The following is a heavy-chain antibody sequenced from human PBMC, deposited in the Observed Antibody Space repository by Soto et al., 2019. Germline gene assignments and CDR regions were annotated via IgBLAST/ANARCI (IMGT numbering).Heavy chain of an antibody. CDR3: ANVHDDDFSFDLDYMNN. CDR1: GFNFDDYA. Sequence: PGGSLRLSCAASGFNFDDYAMHWVRQAPGKNMEWVSGISWEGGSVGYADSVKGRFTISRDNAKNSLYLEMNDLRSEDTAVYYCANVHDDDFSFDLDYMNNWRKGTLFTVSS. D-gene: IGHD3-3*01. J-gene: IGHJ4*02. CDR2: ISWEGGSV. V-gene: IGHV3-9*01.